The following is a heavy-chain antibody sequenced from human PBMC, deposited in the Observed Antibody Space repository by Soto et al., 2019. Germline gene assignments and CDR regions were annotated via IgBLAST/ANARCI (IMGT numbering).Heavy chain of an antibody. D-gene: IGHD2-15*01. J-gene: IGHJ6*02. V-gene: IGHV3-21*01. CDR2: IRGFSPYT. Sequence: RLSCVASGFTFRTYTMNWVRQAPGKGLEWVSGIRGFSPYTFYAESVKGRFTISRDNAKNSLYLQMNSLGVEDTAVYYCARDRGYDAHDYYYNAMDVWGQGTTVTVS. CDR1: GFTFRTYT. CDR3: ARDRGYDAHDYYYNAMDV.